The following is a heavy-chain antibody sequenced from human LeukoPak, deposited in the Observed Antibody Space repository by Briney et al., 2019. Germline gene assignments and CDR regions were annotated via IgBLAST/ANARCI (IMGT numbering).Heavy chain of an antibody. CDR3: ARDGAVYGDYVRHGYYYMDV. D-gene: IGHD4-17*01. J-gene: IGHJ6*03. V-gene: IGHV1-2*02. Sequence: GASVKVSCKTSGYSFTAYFMHWVRLAPGQGLEWMGWINPNSGGTNYAQKFQGRVTMTRDTSISTAYMELSRLRSDDTAVYYCARDGAVYGDYVRHGYYYMDVWGKGTTVTISS. CDR1: GYSFTAYF. CDR2: INPNSGGT.